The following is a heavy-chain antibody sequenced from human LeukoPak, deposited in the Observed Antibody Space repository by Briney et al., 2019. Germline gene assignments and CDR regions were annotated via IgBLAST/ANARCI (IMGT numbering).Heavy chain of an antibody. Sequence: GGSLRLSCAASGFTFSNYAMGWARQAPGKGLEWISGISNSGANAYYADSVKGRFTISRDNSKNTLYLQMSSLRADDTAVYYCVSASTWHFFDYWGQGTLVTVSS. J-gene: IGHJ4*02. CDR3: VSASTWHFFDY. CDR1: GFTFSNYA. CDR2: ISNSGANA. V-gene: IGHV3-23*01.